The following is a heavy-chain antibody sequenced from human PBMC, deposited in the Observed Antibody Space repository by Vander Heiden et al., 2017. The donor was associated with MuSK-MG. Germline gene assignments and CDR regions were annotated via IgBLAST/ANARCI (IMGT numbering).Heavy chain of an antibody. V-gene: IGHV3-66*01. J-gene: IGHJ2*01. D-gene: IGHD2-15*01. CDR3: ARDRSHCSGGSCYHWYFDL. Sequence: EVQLVESGGGLVQPGGSLRLSCAASGFTVSSNYMSWVRQAPGKGLELVSVIYSGGSTYYAYAVKGRFTISRDNSKNTLYLQMNSLRAEDTAVYYCARDRSHCSGGSCYHWYFDLWGRGTLVTVSS. CDR1: GFTVSSNY. CDR2: IYSGGST.